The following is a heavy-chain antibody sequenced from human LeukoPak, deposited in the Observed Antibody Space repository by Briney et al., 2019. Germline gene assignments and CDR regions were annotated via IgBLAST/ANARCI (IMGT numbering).Heavy chain of an antibody. V-gene: IGHV3-21*01. CDR2: ISSSSSYI. Sequence: GGSLRLSCAAPGFTFSSYSMNWVRQAPGKGLEWVSSISSSSSYIYYADSVKGRFTISRDNAKNSLYLQMNSLRAEDTAVYYCARDFGEPNDDYWGQGTLVTVSS. CDR1: GFTFSSYS. D-gene: IGHD3-10*01. J-gene: IGHJ4*02. CDR3: ARDFGEPNDDY.